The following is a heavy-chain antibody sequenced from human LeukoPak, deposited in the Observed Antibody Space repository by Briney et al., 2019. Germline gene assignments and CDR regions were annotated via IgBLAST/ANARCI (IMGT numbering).Heavy chain of an antibody. Sequence: ASVTVSCKASGYTFTGYYMHWVRQAPGQGLEWMGWINPNSGGTSYAQKFQGRVTMTRDTSISTAYMELSRLRSDDTAVYYCARDLGYSYGSYYYYGMDVWGQGTTVTVSS. CDR3: ARDLGYSYGSYYYYGMDV. CDR2: INPNSGGT. CDR1: GYTFTGYY. V-gene: IGHV1-2*02. J-gene: IGHJ6*02. D-gene: IGHD5-18*01.